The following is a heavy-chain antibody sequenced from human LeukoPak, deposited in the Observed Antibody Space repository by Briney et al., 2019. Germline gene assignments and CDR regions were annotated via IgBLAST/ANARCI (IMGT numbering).Heavy chain of an antibody. CDR2: IYYSGST. CDR3: ARVLPGRNKSKYSTGWYYAFDL. J-gene: IGHJ3*01. CDR1: GGSISSYY. V-gene: IGHV4-59*08. D-gene: IGHD6-19*01. Sequence: PSETLSLTCTVSGGSISSYYWSWIRQPPGKGLEWIGYIYYSGSTNYNPSLKSRVTISVDTSKNQFSLNLSSVTVADTGVYYCARVLPGRNKSKYSTGWYYAFDLWGQGTMITVSS.